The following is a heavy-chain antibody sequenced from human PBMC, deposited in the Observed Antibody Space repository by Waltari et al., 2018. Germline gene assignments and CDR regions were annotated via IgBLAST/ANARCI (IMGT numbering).Heavy chain of an antibody. CDR3: ARAYDFWSGYPFDY. D-gene: IGHD3-3*01. CDR1: GGSFSGYY. Sequence: QVQLQQWGAGLLKPSETLSLTCAVYGGSFSGYYWSWIRQPPGKGLEWIGESNHSGITNYNPYLKSRVTISVDTSMNQFSLKLSSVTAADTAVYYCARAYDFWSGYPFDYWGQGTLVTVSS. V-gene: IGHV4-34*01. J-gene: IGHJ4*02. CDR2: SNHSGIT.